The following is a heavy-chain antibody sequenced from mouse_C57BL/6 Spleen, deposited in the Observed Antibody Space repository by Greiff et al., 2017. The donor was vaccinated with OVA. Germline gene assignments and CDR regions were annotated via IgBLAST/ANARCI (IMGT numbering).Heavy chain of an antibody. CDR1: GFTFSDYG. V-gene: IGHV5-17*01. D-gene: IGHD2-5*01. CDR2: ISSDSSTI. J-gene: IGHJ1*03. CDR3: ASLDSNYLYFDV. Sequence: EVKLMESGGGLVKPGGSLKLSCAASGFTFSDYGMHWVRQAPGKGLEWVAYISSDSSTIYYADTLKGRFTISRDNAKNTLFLQMTSLRSEDTAMYDCASLDSNYLYFDVWGTGTTVTVAS.